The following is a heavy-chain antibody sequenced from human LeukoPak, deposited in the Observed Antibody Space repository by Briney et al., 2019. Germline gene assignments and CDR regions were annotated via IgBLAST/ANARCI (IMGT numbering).Heavy chain of an antibody. CDR1: GGSISDYY. CDR2: IYYSGST. Sequence: PSETLSLTCTVSGGSISDYYWNWIRQPPGKGLEWIGYIYYSGSTNYNPSLKSRVTISVDTSKNQFSLKLSSVTAADTAVYYCARENYDTDGYSFDYWGQGSLVAVSS. CDR3: ARENYDTDGYSFDY. D-gene: IGHD3-22*01. V-gene: IGHV4-59*12. J-gene: IGHJ4*02.